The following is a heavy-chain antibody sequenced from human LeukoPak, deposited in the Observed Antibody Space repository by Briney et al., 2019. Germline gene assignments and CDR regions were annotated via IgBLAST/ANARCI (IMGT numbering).Heavy chain of an antibody. CDR1: GFTFSSYA. J-gene: IGHJ4*02. CDR3: AKVQANVLRYFPDY. Sequence: PGGSLRLSCAASGFTFSSYAMSWVRQAPGKGLEWVSAISGSGGSTYYADSVKGRFTISRDNSKNTLYLQMNSLRAEDTAVYYCAKVQANVLRYFPDYWGQGTLVTVSS. D-gene: IGHD3-9*01. CDR2: ISGSGGST. V-gene: IGHV3-23*01.